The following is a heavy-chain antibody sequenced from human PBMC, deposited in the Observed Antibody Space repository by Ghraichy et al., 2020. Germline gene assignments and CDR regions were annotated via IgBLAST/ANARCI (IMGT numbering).Heavy chain of an antibody. D-gene: IGHD3-22*01. Sequence: GGSLRLSCAASGFTFSSYGMHWVRQAPGKGLEWVGVIWYDGSNKYYADSVKGRFTISRDTSKNTLYLQMNSLRAEDTAVYYCARDRYYDSSGYYHVYYYYYGMDVWGRGTTVTVSS. CDR3: ARDRYYDSSGYYHVYYYYYGMDV. CDR1: GFTFSSYG. CDR2: IWYDGSNK. J-gene: IGHJ6*02. V-gene: IGHV3-33*01.